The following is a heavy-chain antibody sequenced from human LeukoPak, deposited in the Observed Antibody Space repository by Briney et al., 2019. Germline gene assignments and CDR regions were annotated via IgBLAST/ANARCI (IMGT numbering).Heavy chain of an antibody. CDR1: GGSISSDNYQ. J-gene: IGHJ5*02. CDR2: INYSGST. D-gene: IGHD3-10*01. Sequence: PSQTLSLTCTVSGGSISSDNYQWSWIRQPPGKGLEWIGYINYSGSTYYNPSLKSRVTVSVDTSKNHFSLKLSSVTAADTAVYYCARYGSGSTWFDPWGQGTLVTVSS. CDR3: ARYGSGSTWFDP. V-gene: IGHV4-30-4*01.